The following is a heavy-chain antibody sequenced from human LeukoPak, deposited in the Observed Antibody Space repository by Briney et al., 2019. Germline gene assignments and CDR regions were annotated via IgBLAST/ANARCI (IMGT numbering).Heavy chain of an antibody. V-gene: IGHV3-48*03. CDR2: ISSSGSDI. Sequence: GGSLRLSCAASGFTFSNYEMHWVRQAPGKGLEWVSYISSSGSDIYYADSVKGRFTISRDNAKNSLYLQMNSLRAEDTAVYYCARIPCSGGSCYLNWFDPWGQGTLVTVSS. J-gene: IGHJ5*02. CDR1: GFTFSNYE. D-gene: IGHD2-15*01. CDR3: ARIPCSGGSCYLNWFDP.